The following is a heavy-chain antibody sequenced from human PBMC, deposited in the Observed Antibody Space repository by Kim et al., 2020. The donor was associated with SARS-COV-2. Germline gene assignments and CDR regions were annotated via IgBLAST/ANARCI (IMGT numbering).Heavy chain of an antibody. D-gene: IGHD1-26*01. J-gene: IGHJ4*02. V-gene: IGHV3-9*01. CDR3: AKDTGSYPLLLDY. Sequence: YADSVKGRFTISRDNAKNSLYLQMNSLRAEDTALYYCAKDTGSYPLLLDYWGQGTLVTVSS.